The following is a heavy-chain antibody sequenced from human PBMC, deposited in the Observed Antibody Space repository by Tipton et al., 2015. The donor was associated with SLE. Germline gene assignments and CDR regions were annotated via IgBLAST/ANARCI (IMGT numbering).Heavy chain of an antibody. CDR1: GYIFTAYY. V-gene: IGHV1-69*05. J-gene: IGHJ5*02. CDR2: ISPIFGTT. CDR3: ATSTYSYDSSGPAWFDP. Sequence: QLVQSGAEVKKPGASVKVSCKASGYIFTAYYMHWVRQAPGQGLEWMGGISPIFGTTNYAQKFQGRVTITTDESTNTAYMELSSLRSEDTAVYYCATSTYSYDSSGPAWFDPWGQGTLVTVSS. D-gene: IGHD3-22*01.